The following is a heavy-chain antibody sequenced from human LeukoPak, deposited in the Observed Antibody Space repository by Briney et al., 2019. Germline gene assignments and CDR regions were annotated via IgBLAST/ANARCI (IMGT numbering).Heavy chain of an antibody. CDR2: ISYDGSST. J-gene: IGHJ4*02. D-gene: IGHD6-6*01. CDR1: GFAFSTYA. CDR3: AKIEGSSSYYFDY. V-gene: IGHV3-30*18. Sequence: GGSLRLSCAASGFAFSTYAMHWVRQAPGKGLEWVAIISYDGSSTPYADSVKGRFTISRDNSKNTLYLQMSSLRTEDTAVYYCAKIEGSSSYYFDYWGQGTLVTVSS.